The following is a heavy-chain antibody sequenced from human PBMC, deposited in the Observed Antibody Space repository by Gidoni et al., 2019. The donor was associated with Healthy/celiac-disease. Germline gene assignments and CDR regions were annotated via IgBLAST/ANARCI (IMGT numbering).Heavy chain of an antibody. J-gene: IGHJ6*02. Sequence: EVQLVQSGAEVKKPGESLRISCKGSGYSFTRYWISWVRQMPGKGLEWMGRIDPSDSYTNYSPSFQGHVTISADKSISTAYLQWSSLKASDTAMYYCARLVVAATPYYYYGMDVWGQGTTVTVSS. CDR2: IDPSDSYT. CDR3: ARLVVAATPYYYYGMDV. CDR1: GYSFTRYW. V-gene: IGHV5-10-1*03. D-gene: IGHD2-15*01.